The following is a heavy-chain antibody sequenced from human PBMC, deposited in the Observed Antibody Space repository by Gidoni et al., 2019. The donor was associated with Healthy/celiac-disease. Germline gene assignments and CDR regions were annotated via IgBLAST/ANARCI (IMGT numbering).Heavy chain of an antibody. J-gene: IGHJ6*02. D-gene: IGHD3-10*01. V-gene: IGHV4-59*01. CDR3: ASITMVRGVSTSDV. CDR1: GGSISSYY. CDR2: IYYSGST. Sequence: QVQLQESGPGLVKPSETLSLTCTVSGGSISSYYWSWIRQPPGKGLEWIGYIYYSGSTNYNPSLKSRVTISVDTSKNQFSLKLSSVTAADTAVYYCASITMVRGVSTSDVWGQGTTVTVSS.